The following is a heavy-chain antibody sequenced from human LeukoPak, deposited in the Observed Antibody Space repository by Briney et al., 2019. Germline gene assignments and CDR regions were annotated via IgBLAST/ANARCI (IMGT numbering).Heavy chain of an antibody. J-gene: IGHJ4*02. CDR2: IYSSGST. D-gene: IGHD1-26*01. CDR3: ARMSGNYYWESHFDY. Sequence: SETLSLTCTVSGGSISDYFWNWIRQPAGKGLEWIGRIYSSGSTYYNPSLNSRVTMSVDTSKNHFSLKLTSMTAADTAVYYCARMSGNYYWESHFDYWGQGTLVTVSS. CDR1: GGSISDYF. V-gene: IGHV4-4*07.